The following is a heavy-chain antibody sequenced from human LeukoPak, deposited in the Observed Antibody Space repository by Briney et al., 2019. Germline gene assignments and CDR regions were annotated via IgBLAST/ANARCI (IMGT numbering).Heavy chain of an antibody. CDR3: AKDLGVVVVAAAFDI. Sequence: GGSLRLSCAASGFTFSSYGMSWVRQAPGKGLEWVSAIGGSGGSTYYADSVKGRFTISRDNSKNTLYLQMNSLRAEDTAVYYCAKDLGVVVVAAAFDIWGQGTMVTVSS. J-gene: IGHJ3*02. V-gene: IGHV3-23*01. CDR2: IGGSGGST. CDR1: GFTFSSYG. D-gene: IGHD2-15*01.